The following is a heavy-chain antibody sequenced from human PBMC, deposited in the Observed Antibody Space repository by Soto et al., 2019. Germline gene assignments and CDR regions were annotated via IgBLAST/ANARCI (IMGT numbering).Heavy chain of an antibody. J-gene: IGHJ6*02. Sequence: QVQLVQSGAEVRKPGSSVTVSCKASGGTFSNYAISWVRQAPGQGLGWMGGIIPIVGTGSHAQKFQGRVTITADEPTTTAYMELSSLRFEDTAVYYCARVVILVPTASTHYYYHMDVWGPGTTVTVSS. D-gene: IGHD2-2*01. CDR2: IIPIVGTG. CDR1: GGTFSNYA. CDR3: ARVVILVPTASTHYYYHMDV. V-gene: IGHV1-69*01.